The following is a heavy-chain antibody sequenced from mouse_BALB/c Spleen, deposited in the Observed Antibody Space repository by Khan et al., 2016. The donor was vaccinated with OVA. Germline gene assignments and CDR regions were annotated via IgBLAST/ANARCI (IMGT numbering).Heavy chain of an antibody. D-gene: IGHD2-3*01. J-gene: IGHJ2*01. CDR1: GYTFTYYV. CDR2: IYPGSDNA. Sequence: VQLQESGPELVKPGASVKMSCKASGYTFTYYVITWVKQRTGQGLEWIGEIYPGSDNAYYNERFTGKATLTADKSSNTTHMQLSSLTSEDSAVYFCARGDGYYVYFDYWSQGTTLTVSS. CDR3: ARGDGYYVYFDY. V-gene: IGHV1-81*01.